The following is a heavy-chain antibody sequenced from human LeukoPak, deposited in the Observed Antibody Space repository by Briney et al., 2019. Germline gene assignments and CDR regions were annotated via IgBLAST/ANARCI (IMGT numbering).Heavy chain of an antibody. CDR1: GFTFSNYW. Sequence: GGSLRLSCAASGFTFSNYWMHWVRQAPGKGLVWVSRINSDGRTTSYADSVKGRFTISRDNAKNSLYLQMNSLRAEDTAVYYCAGSRYNYDILTGEDYWGQGTLVTVSS. CDR3: AGSRYNYDILTGEDY. D-gene: IGHD3-9*01. J-gene: IGHJ4*02. CDR2: INSDGRTT. V-gene: IGHV3-74*01.